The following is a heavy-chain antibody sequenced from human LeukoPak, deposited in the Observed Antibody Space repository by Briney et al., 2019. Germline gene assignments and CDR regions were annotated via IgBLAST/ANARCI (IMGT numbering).Heavy chain of an antibody. D-gene: IGHD1-1*01. CDR3: VRRRNDATGYYFDN. V-gene: IGHV4-39*01. CDR1: GGSISSSSYY. CDR2: IYYSGST. Sequence: PSETLSLTCTVSGGSISSSSYYWGWIRQPPGKGLEWIGSIYYSGSTYYNPSLKSRVTISVDTSKNQFSLKLSSVTAADTAVYYCVRRRNDATGYYFDNWGQGTLLTVSS. J-gene: IGHJ4*02.